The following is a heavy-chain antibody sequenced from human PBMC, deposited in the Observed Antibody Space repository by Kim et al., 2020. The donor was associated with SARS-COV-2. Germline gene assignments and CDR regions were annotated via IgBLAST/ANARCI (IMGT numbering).Heavy chain of an antibody. J-gene: IGHJ6*02. D-gene: IGHD6-6*01. CDR3: ARPSSPYYYYYYGMDV. V-gene: IGHV3-30*06. Sequence: VKGRFTISRDNAKNTLYLQMNSLRAEDTAVYYCARPSSPYYYYYYGMDVWGQGTTVTVSS.